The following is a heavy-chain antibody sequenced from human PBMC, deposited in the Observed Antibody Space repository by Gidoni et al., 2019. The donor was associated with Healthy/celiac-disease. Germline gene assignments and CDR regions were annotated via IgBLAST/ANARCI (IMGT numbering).Heavy chain of an antibody. D-gene: IGHD3-10*01. J-gene: IGHJ4*02. CDR2: IDPSDSYT. Sequence: GKGLEWLGRIDPSDSYTNYSPSFQGHVTISADKSISTAYLQWSSLKASDTAMYYCASLDWVGRAFGIDYWGQGTLVTVSS. V-gene: IGHV5-10-1*01. CDR3: ASLDWVGRAFGIDY.